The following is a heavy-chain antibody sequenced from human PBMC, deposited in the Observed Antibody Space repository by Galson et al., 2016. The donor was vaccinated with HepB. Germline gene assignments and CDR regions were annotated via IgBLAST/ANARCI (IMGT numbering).Heavy chain of an antibody. CDR3: ARSVTSIRLTDFYYTMDV. V-gene: IGHV1-69*13. Sequence: SVKVSCKATGVAFSSYVMTWVRQAPGQGLEWMGGIVPLQNTPTYAQQFQGRVTISADEPTRTAYMELRSLRSEDTAVYYCARSVTSIRLTDFYYTMDVWGLGTPVIVSS. D-gene: IGHD3-16*01. J-gene: IGHJ6*02. CDR1: GVAFSSYV. CDR2: IVPLQNTP.